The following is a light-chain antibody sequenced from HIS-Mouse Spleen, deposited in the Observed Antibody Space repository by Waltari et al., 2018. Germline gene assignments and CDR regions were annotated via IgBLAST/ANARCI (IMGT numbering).Light chain of an antibody. V-gene: IGLV3-10*01. Sequence: SYELTQPPPVPVSPGQTARITCLGDALPSKYAYWYQQKSGQAPVLVIYEDSKRPSGIPERFSGSSSGTMATLTISGAQVEDEADYYCYSTDSSGNHRVFGGGTKLTVL. J-gene: IGLJ2*01. CDR1: ALPSKY. CDR2: EDS. CDR3: YSTDSSGNHRV.